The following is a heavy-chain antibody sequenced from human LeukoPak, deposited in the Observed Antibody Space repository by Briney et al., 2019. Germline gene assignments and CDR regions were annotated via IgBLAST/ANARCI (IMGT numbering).Heavy chain of an antibody. V-gene: IGHV3-53*01. J-gene: IGHJ4*02. CDR2: IYSGGST. Sequence: PGGSLRLSCAASGFTVSSNYMSWVRQAPGKGLEWVSVIYSGGSTYYADSVKGRFTISRDNSRNTLYLQMNSLRAEDTAVYYCARPMAAAGTVSDYWGQGTLVTVSS. D-gene: IGHD6-13*01. CDR1: GFTVSSNY. CDR3: ARPMAAAGTVSDY.